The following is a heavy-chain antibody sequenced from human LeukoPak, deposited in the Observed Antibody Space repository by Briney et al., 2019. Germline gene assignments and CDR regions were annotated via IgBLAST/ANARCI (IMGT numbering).Heavy chain of an antibody. CDR1: GGSISSGDYY. CDR2: IYYSGST. J-gene: IGHJ4*02. V-gene: IGHV4-30-4*08. D-gene: IGHD1-26*01. Sequence: SETLSLTCTVSGGSISSGDYYWSWIRQPPGKGLEWIGYIYYSGSTYYNPSLKSRVTISVDTSKNQFSLKLSSVTAADTAVYYCAGTSGSYVSFYYFDYWGQGTLVTVSS. CDR3: AGTSGSYVSFYYFDY.